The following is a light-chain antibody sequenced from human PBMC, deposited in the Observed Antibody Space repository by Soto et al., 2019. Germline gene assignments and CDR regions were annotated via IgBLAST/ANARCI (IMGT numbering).Light chain of an antibody. CDR2: AAS. J-gene: IGKJ1*01. CDR1: QSISSY. CDR3: QQECGPPQV. Sequence: IPSTECPSRLSVVFLGVVTTTFLASQSISSYLNWYQQKPGKAPKLLIYAASSLQSGVPSRFSGSGSGSVFALTIINLGSWDLAAYFIQQECGPPQVFSQGTKVDIK. V-gene: IGKV1-39*01.